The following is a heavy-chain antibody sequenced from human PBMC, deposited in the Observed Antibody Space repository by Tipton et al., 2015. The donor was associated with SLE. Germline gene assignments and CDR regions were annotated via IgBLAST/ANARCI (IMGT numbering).Heavy chain of an antibody. V-gene: IGHV4-39*07. CDR2: IYYSGST. CDR1: GASISSSGYY. J-gene: IGHJ5*02. CDR3: ARIRWDALLGGRFDP. D-gene: IGHD2-15*01. Sequence: TLSLTCSVSGASISSSGYYWGWIRQPPGKGLEWIGSIYYSGSTYYNPSLKSRVTISVDTSKNQFSLKLSSVTAADTAVYYCARIRWDALLGGRFDPWGQGTLVTVSS.